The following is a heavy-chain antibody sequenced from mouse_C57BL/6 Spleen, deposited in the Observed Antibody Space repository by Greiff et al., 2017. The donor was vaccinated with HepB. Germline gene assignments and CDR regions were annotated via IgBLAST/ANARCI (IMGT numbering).Heavy chain of an antibody. V-gene: IGHV1-55*01. CDR3: ARKDGYYHYYAMDY. J-gene: IGHJ4*01. D-gene: IGHD2-3*01. CDR1: GYTFTSYW. CDR2: IYPGSGST. Sequence: QVQLKQPGAELVKPGASVKMSCKASGYTFTSYWITWVKQRPGQGLEWIGDIYPGSGSTNYNEKFKSKATLTVDTSSSTAYMQLSSLTSEDSAVYYCARKDGYYHYYAMDYWGQGTSVTVSS.